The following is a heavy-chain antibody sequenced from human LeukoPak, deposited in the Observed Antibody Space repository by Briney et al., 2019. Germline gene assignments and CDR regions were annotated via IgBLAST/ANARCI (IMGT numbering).Heavy chain of an antibody. CDR2: FYYSGST. Sequence: SETLSLACAVSGGSIISYYWSWIRQPPGKGLEWIGSFYYSGSTTYSPSLKGRVTMSADTSRDQFSLKLTSVTAADTAVYYCARARDYYDSSSFLYWGQGTLVTVSS. D-gene: IGHD3-22*01. J-gene: IGHJ4*02. CDR1: GGSIISYY. CDR3: ARARDYYDSSSFLY. V-gene: IGHV4-59*01.